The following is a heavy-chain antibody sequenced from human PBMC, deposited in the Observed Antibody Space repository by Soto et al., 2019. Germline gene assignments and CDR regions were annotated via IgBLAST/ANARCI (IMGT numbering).Heavy chain of an antibody. CDR3: ARDTHSAGGWFDT. D-gene: IGHD2-15*01. J-gene: IGHJ5*02. Sequence: QVQLVQSGAEVKEPGSAVKVSCKAPADSFSSYGISWVRQAPGQGLEWMGGIIPIFGTTNYAEKFQGRVTITADESTNTAYMELSSLRSEDTALYYCARDTHSAGGWFDTWGRGTLVTVSS. CDR1: ADSFSSYG. CDR2: IIPIFGTT. V-gene: IGHV1-69*01.